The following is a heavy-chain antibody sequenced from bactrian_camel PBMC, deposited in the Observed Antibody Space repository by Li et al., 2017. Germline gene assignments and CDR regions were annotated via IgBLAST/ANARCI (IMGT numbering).Heavy chain of an antibody. V-gene: IGHV3S53*01. J-gene: IGHJ6*01. CDR1: GYTTSSKC. CDR3: AAGNRRRYCDGRADFAY. CDR2: IRADGTT. D-gene: IGHD1*01. Sequence: QLVESGGGSVQAGGSLRLSCVASGYTTSSKCLGWFHQAPGKEREGVAYIRADGTTYYAASVKDRFAISRDNARNTVYLQMNSLKPEDTAMYYCAAGNRRRYCDGRADFAYWGQGTQVTVS.